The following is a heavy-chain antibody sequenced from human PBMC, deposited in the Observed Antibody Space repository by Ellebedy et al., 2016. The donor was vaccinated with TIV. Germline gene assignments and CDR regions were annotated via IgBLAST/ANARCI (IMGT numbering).Heavy chain of an antibody. CDR3: GRGGDSSGYYIYYYGMDV. J-gene: IGHJ6*02. CDR2: ISSSGSTI. CDR1: GFTFSDYY. V-gene: IGHV3-11*01. D-gene: IGHD3-22*01. Sequence: GGSLRLSXAASGFTFSDYYMSWIRQAPGKGLEWVSYISSSGSTIYYADSVKGRFTISRDNAKNSLYLQMNSLRAEDTAVYYCGRGGDSSGYYIYYYGMDVWGQGTTVTVSS.